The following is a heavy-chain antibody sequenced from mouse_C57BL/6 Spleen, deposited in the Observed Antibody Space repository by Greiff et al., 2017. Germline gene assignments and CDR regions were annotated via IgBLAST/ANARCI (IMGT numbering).Heavy chain of an antibody. CDR1: GFTFSDYG. Sequence: EVQRVESGGGLVKPGGSLKLSCAASGFTFSDYGMHWVRQAPEKGLEWVAYISSGSSTIYYADTVKGRFTSSRDNAKNTLFLQMTSLRSEDTAMYYCARPSGEDYAMDYWGQGTSVTVSS. CDR3: ARPSGEDYAMDY. CDR2: ISSGSSTI. J-gene: IGHJ4*01. D-gene: IGHD6-1*01. V-gene: IGHV5-17*01.